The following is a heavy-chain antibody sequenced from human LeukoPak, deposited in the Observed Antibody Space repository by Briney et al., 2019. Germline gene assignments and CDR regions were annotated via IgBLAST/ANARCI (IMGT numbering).Heavy chain of an antibody. D-gene: IGHD6-13*01. CDR3: ARSQVGAAGNYYYYMDV. Sequence: GGSLRLSCAASGFTFSSYSMNWVRQAPGKGLEWVSPISSSSSYIYYADSVKGRFTISRDNAKNSLYLQMNSLRAEDTAVYYCARSQVGAAGNYYYYMDVWGKGTTVTVSS. CDR1: GFTFSSYS. V-gene: IGHV3-21*01. CDR2: ISSSSSYI. J-gene: IGHJ6*03.